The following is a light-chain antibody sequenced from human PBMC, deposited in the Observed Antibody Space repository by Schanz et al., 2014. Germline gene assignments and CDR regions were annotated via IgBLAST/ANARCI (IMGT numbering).Light chain of an antibody. CDR2: GAS. V-gene: IGKV3-15*01. Sequence: EIVLTQSPVTLSLSPGERATLSCRASQSVSSYLAWYQQKPGQAPRLLMYGASTRATGIPARFSGRGSGTEFTLTISSLQAEDFAVYYCQQYHNRYTFGQGTKLEIK. CDR1: QSVSSY. CDR3: QQYHNRYT. J-gene: IGKJ2*01.